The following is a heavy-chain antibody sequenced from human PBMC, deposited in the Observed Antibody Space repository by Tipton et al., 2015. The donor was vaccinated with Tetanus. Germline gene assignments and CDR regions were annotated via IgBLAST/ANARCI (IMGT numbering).Heavy chain of an antibody. V-gene: IGHV4-31*03. CDR1: GGSLSRGGYY. J-gene: IGHJ4*02. D-gene: IGHD6-6*01. CDR3: ARDQARGARGWNYFDS. CDR2: IYFSGST. Sequence: LSLTCTVSGGSLSRGGYYWTWIRQNPGKGLEWIGDIYFSGSTYYNPSLKSRVTISVDTSKNQFSLRLNSVTAADTAVYYCARDQARGARGWNYFDSWGQGTLVTVSS.